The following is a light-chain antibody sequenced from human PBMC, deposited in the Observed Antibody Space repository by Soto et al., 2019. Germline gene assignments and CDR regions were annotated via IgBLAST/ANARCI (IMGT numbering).Light chain of an antibody. CDR3: QSSDSRLSGSAV. CDR2: GTS. J-gene: IGLJ3*02. CDR1: SSNIGAGYD. Sequence: QAVVTQPPSVSGAPGQGVTISCTGSSSNIGAGYDVHWYQQVPGTAPKLLIFGTSNRPSGVPDRFSGSKSGTSASLAITGLQAEDEADYYCQSSDSRLSGSAVFGGGTKLTVL. V-gene: IGLV1-40*01.